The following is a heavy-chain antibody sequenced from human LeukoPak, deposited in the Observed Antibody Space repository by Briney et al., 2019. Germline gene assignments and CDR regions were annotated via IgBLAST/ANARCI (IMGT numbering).Heavy chain of an antibody. D-gene: IGHD1-20*01. CDR3: ARSYNWMPYFDP. V-gene: IGHV4-59*01. CDR1: GGSISSYY. CDR2: IYYSGST. Sequence: SETLSLTCTVSGGSISSYYWSWIRQPPGKGLEWVGYIYYSGSTNYSPSLKSRVTISVDTSKNQFSLKLSSVTAADTAVYYCARSYNWMPYFDPWGQGTLVTVSS. J-gene: IGHJ5*02.